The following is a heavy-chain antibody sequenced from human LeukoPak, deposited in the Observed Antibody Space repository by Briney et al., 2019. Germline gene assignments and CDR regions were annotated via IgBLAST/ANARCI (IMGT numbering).Heavy chain of an antibody. CDR1: GGSFSGYY. Sequence: PSETLSLTCAVYGGSFSGYYRSWIRQPPGKGLEWIGEINHSGSTNYNPSLKSRVTISVDTSKNQFSLKLSSVTAADTAVYYCARSSYYYGSGSYFDWGQGALVTVSS. CDR3: ARSSYYYGSGSYFD. J-gene: IGHJ4*02. V-gene: IGHV4-34*01. CDR2: INHSGST. D-gene: IGHD3-10*01.